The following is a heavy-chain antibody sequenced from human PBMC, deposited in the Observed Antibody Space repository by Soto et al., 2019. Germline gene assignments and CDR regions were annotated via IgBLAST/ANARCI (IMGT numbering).Heavy chain of an antibody. Sequence: QVQLVQSGAEVKKPGSSVKVSCKASGGTFSSYVISWVRQAPGQGLEWMGGIIPIFGTANYAQKFQGRVTITADESTSTAYMELSSLRSEDTAVYYCARAGTVPSYYYYGMDVWGQGTTVTVSS. D-gene: IGHD2-2*01. CDR3: ARAGTVPSYYYYGMDV. CDR2: IIPIFGTA. J-gene: IGHJ6*02. CDR1: GGTFSSYV. V-gene: IGHV1-69*01.